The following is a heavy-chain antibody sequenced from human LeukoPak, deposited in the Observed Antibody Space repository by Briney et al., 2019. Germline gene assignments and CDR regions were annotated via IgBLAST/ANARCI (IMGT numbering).Heavy chain of an antibody. CDR3: GRAISGYDASDI. Sequence: GGSLRLSCAASGFTVSSYSMNWVRQAPGKWLEWVSSISSSSNFIYYADSVKGRFTISRDKANNSLYLQMTSLRAEDKAVYYCGRAISGYDASDIWGQGTMVTVSS. J-gene: IGHJ3*02. CDR1: GFTVSSYS. CDR2: ISSSSNFI. V-gene: IGHV3-21*01. D-gene: IGHD5-12*01.